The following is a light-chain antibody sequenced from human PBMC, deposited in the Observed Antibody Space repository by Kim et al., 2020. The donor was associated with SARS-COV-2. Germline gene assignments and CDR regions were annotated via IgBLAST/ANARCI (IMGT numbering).Light chain of an antibody. CDR1: QGISNS. J-gene: IGKJ1*01. CDR2: SAS. V-gene: IGKV1-27*01. CDR3: QKYNAAPWT. Sequence: ASVGDRGTITCRASQGISNSLAWYQQKPGKVPKVLIYSASALQSGVPSRFSGSGSGTDFTLTISSLQPEDVATYYCQKYNAAPWTFGQGTKVDIK.